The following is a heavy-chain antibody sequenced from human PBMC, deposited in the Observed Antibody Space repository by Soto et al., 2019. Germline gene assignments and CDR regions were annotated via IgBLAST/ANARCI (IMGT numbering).Heavy chain of an antibody. CDR2: ISAYNGNT. J-gene: IGHJ4*02. CDR3: ERLDVYDSSGYYYLYYFDH. Sequence: ASVKVSCKASGYTFTSYGISWVRQAPGQGLEWMGWISAYNGNTNYAQKLQGRVTMTTDTSTSKAYMELRSLRSDDTAVYYCERLDVYDSSGYYYLYYFDHWGQATLVTVSS. CDR1: GYTFTSYG. V-gene: IGHV1-18*01. D-gene: IGHD3-22*01.